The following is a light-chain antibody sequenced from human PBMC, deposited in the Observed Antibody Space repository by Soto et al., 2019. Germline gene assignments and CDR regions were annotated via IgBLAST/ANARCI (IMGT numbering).Light chain of an antibody. CDR2: QAS. Sequence: DIQMTQSPSTLSASVGDRVTITCRASHSISTWLAWYQQKPGKAPKLLIHQASSLESGVPSRFSGSGSGTEFTLTINSLQPDDFGTYYCQQYNTYRTFGQGTRVEIK. J-gene: IGKJ1*01. CDR3: QQYNTYRT. CDR1: HSISTW. V-gene: IGKV1-5*01.